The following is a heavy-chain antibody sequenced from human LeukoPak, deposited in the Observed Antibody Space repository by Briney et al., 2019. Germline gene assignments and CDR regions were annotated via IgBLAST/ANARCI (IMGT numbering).Heavy chain of an antibody. J-gene: IGHJ4*02. Sequence: AGGSLRLSCAASGVTFSSYWMNWVRQAPGKGLVWVSRINSDGSSTSYADSVKGRFTISRDNVKNTLYLQMNSLRAEDTAVYYCALDPHGGSGYCHYGGQGTLVTVSS. V-gene: IGHV3-74*01. CDR3: ALDPHGGSGYCHY. D-gene: IGHD3-22*01. CDR2: INSDGSST. CDR1: GVTFSSYW.